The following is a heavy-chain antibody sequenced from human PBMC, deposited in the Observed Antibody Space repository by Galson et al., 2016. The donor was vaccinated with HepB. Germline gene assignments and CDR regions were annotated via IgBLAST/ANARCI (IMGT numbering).Heavy chain of an antibody. J-gene: IGHJ6*02. Sequence: SLRLSCAVSGLDFRRYWMHWVRQTPGKGLVWVSRINADGTATGYADSVRGRFTISRDDAKNTLYLQMNTLRVEDTAVYYCARFGGSLGMDVWGQGTMVTVSS. CDR1: GLDFRRYW. CDR2: INADGTAT. CDR3: ARFGGSLGMDV. V-gene: IGHV3-74*01. D-gene: IGHD2-15*01.